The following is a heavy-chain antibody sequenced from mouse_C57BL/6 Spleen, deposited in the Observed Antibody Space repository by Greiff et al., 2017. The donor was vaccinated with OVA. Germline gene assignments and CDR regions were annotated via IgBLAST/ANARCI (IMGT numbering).Heavy chain of an antibody. J-gene: IGHJ1*03. CDR3: ARFITSVVADFDV. D-gene: IGHD1-1*01. CDR2: ISSGSSTI. Sequence: EVQLQESGGGLVKPGGSLKLSCAASGFTFSDYGMHWVRQAPEKGLEWVAYISSGSSTIYYADTVKGRFTISRDNAKNTLFLQMTSLRSEDAAMYYCARFITSVVADFDVWGTGTTVTVSS. CDR1: GFTFSDYG. V-gene: IGHV5-17*01.